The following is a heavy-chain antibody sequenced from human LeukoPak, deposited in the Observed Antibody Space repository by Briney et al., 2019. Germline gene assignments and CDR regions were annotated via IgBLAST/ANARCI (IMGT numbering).Heavy chain of an antibody. Sequence: ARSLRPASEAAGFASSSHSMNWVRQAPGKWLEWDAHINAMSTTIYYADSVKGRFTISRDNAKNSLHLQMDSLRAEDTAMYYCATISVYYYDSSGYSPLDRWGQGTLVTVSS. J-gene: IGHJ5*02. D-gene: IGHD3-22*01. CDR3: ATISVYYYDSSGYSPLDR. V-gene: IGHV3-48*04. CDR1: GFASSSHS. CDR2: INAMSTTI.